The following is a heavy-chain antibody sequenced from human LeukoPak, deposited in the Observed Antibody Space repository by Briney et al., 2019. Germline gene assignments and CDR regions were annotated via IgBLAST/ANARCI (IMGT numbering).Heavy chain of an antibody. CDR2: ILHSGST. D-gene: IGHD3-3*01. V-gene: IGHV4-30-2*01. CDR3: ARTRDFWSGYFDY. J-gene: IGHJ4*02. Sequence: PSQTLSLTCAVSGVSITSDTYCWIWIRQPPGKGLEWIGYILHSGSTYYNPSLKSRVTISIDTSKSQFSLKLSSVTAADTAVYYCARTRDFWSGYFDYWGQGTLVTVSS. CDR1: GVSITSDTYC.